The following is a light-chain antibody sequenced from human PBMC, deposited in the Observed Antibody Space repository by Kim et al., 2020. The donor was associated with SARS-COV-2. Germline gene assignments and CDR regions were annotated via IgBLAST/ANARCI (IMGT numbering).Light chain of an antibody. J-gene: IGKJ3*01. V-gene: IGKV1-33*01. Sequence: DIQMTQSPSSLSASVGDRVTITCQASQDIRKYLNWYQHKPGKAPKLLIYDVSNLERGVPSRFSGSGSGRDFTFTISGLQPEDFATYYCQQHEDLFTFGPGTKVDIK. CDR1: QDIRKY. CDR3: QQHEDLFT. CDR2: DVS.